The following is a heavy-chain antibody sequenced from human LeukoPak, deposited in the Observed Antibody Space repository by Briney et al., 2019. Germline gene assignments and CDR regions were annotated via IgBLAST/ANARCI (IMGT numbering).Heavy chain of an antibody. Sequence: PGGSLRLSCAASGFTFSSYGMHWVRQAPGKGLEWVAVISYDGSNKYYADSVKGRFTISRDNSKNTLYLQMNSLRAEDTAVYYCASILVYYDSSGYLFDYWGQGTLVTVSS. D-gene: IGHD3-22*01. CDR1: GFTFSSYG. CDR2: ISYDGSNK. V-gene: IGHV3-30*03. CDR3: ASILVYYDSSGYLFDY. J-gene: IGHJ4*02.